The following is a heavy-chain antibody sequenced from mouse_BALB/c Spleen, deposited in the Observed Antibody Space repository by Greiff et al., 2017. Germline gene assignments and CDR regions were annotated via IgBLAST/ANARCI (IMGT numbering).Heavy chain of an antibody. CDR3: ARSLGGYDYFDY. Sequence: QVQLQQSGAELVRPGTSVKVSCKASGYAFTNYLIEWVKQRPGQGLEWIGVINPGSGGTNYNEKFKGKATLTADKSSSTAYMQLSSLTSDDSAVYFCARSLGGYDYFDYWGQGTTLTVSS. D-gene: IGHD2-2*01. V-gene: IGHV1-54*03. CDR2: INPGSGGT. CDR1: GYAFTNYL. J-gene: IGHJ2*01.